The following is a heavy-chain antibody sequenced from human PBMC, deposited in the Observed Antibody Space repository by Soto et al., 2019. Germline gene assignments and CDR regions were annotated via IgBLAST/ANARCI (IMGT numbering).Heavy chain of an antibody. CDR2: VYYDGRT. Sequence: QVQRQESGPGLAKPSETLSLNCNVSGAFISRGGYYWSWIRQLPGKGLEWIGYVYYDGRTYYNPSMQSPLTMSVDTSENKFSLKLSSLTAADTAVYFCARGNHVFDSSCRDFDYWGQGMLVTVSS. CDR3: ARGNHVFDSSCRDFDY. CDR1: GAFISRGGYY. J-gene: IGHJ4*02. D-gene: IGHD3-22*01. V-gene: IGHV4-31*01.